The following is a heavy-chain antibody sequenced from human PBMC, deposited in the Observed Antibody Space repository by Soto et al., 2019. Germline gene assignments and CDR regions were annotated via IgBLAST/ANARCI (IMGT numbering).Heavy chain of an antibody. V-gene: IGHV1-2*04. J-gene: IGHJ5*02. CDR2: INPNSGGT. CDR1: GYTFTGYY. Sequence: ASVKVSCKASGYTFTGYYMHWVRQAPGQGLEWMGWINPNSGGTNYAQKFQGWVTMTRDTSISTAYMELSRLRSDDTAVYYCARGVEIVVVPAATPTHNWFDPWGQGTQVTVSS. CDR3: ARGVEIVVVPAATPTHNWFDP. D-gene: IGHD2-2*01.